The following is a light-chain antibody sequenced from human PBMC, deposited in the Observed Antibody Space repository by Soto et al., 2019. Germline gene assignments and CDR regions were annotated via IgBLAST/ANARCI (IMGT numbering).Light chain of an antibody. Sequence: SYELTQPPSVSVAPGQTARFTCGGNNIEIKSVHWYQQKPGQAPVLVVYDEGDRTTGIPERFSGSKSGNTATLTTSRVEAGDEADYYCQVWDTTNPVIFGGGTQLTVL. CDR2: DEG. J-gene: IGLJ2*01. CDR3: QVWDTTNPVI. V-gene: IGLV3-21*02. CDR1: NIEIKS.